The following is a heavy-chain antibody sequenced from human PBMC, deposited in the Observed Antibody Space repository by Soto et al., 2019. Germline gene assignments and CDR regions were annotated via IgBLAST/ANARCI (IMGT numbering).Heavy chain of an antibody. Sequence: ETLSLTCTVSGGSISSGNYYWAWIRQPPGEGLEWIGSRYYSGSIYYNPSLKSRVTISVDTAKNQFSLKLSSVTAADTAVYYCARGALRYCVTTSCYGFDHWGQGTLVTVSS. CDR1: GGSISSGNYY. CDR2: RYYSGSI. J-gene: IGHJ4*02. CDR3: ARGALRYCVTTSCYGFDH. V-gene: IGHV4-39*01. D-gene: IGHD2-2*01.